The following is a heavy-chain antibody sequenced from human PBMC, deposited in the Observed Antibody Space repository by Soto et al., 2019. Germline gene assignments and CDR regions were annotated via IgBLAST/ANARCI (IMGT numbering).Heavy chain of an antibody. CDR3: AKAPWNLAHTPSFDF. Sequence: QVQLVESGGGVVQPGRSLRLSCAASGFIFSSYAMHWVRQAPGKGLEWVAVISSDGSNRYYADSVGGRFTISRANSENTVYLHMSSLTGDDTAVFYCAKAPWNLAHTPSFDFRGQGTLVTVSS. CDR2: ISSDGSNR. CDR1: GFIFSSYA. D-gene: IGHD1-1*01. V-gene: IGHV3-30-3*01. J-gene: IGHJ4*02.